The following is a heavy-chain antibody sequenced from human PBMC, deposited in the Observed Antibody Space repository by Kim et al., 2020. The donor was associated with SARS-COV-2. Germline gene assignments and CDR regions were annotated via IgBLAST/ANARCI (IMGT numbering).Heavy chain of an antibody. J-gene: IGHJ4*02. Sequence: KDYAGSVKSRITINSAPSKNQFSLQLISVTAEDTAVYYCAKGWLKVGFDYWGQGILVTVSS. CDR3: AKGWLKVGFDY. D-gene: IGHD1-26*01. CDR2: K. V-gene: IGHV6-1*01.